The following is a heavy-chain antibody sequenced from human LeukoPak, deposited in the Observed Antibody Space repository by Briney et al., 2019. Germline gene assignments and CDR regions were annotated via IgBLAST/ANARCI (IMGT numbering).Heavy chain of an antibody. V-gene: IGHV3-53*01. CDR2: IYSGGST. CDR1: GFTVSSNY. Sequence: GGSLRLSCAASGFTVSSNYMSWVRQAPGKGLEWVSVIYSGGSTYYADSVKGRFTISRDNSKNTLYLQMNSLRAEDTAVYYCAGCFSAHQLILKDWGQGTLVTVSS. D-gene: IGHD2-2*01. CDR3: AGCFSAHQLILKD. J-gene: IGHJ4*02.